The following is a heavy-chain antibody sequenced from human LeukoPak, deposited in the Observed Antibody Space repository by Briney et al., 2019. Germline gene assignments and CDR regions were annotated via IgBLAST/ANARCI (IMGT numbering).Heavy chain of an antibody. D-gene: IGHD3-10*01. CDR1: GFTFSSYD. CDR3: ARDSLWFGESQRYFDY. V-gene: IGHV3-48*03. J-gene: IGHJ4*02. Sequence: GGSLRLSCAASGFTFSSYDMNWVRQAPGKGLEWVSYISNSGSTIYYADSVKGRFTISRDNAKNSLYLQMNSLRAEDTAVYYCARDSLWFGESQRYFDYWGKGTLVSVSS. CDR2: ISNSGSTI.